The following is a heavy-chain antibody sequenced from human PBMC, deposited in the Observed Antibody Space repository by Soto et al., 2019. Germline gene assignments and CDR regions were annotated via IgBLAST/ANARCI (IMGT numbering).Heavy chain of an antibody. V-gene: IGHV3-74*01. J-gene: IGHJ4*02. D-gene: IGHD3-3*01. CDR3: ARDSITIFGVVNQPPDY. CDR1: GFTFSSYW. CDR2: INSDGSST. Sequence: GGSLRLSCAASGFTFSSYWMHWVRQAPGKGLVWVSRINSDGSSTSYADSVKGRFTISRDNAKNTLYLQMNSLRAEDTAVYYCARDSITIFGVVNQPPDYWGQGTLVTVSS.